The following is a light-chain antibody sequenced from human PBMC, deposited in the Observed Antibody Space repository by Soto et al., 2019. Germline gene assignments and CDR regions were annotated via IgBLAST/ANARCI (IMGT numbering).Light chain of an antibody. V-gene: IGKV3-20*01. CDR2: GIS. CDR3: QQYSTLPHT. CDR1: QSVSNRY. J-gene: IGKJ2*01. Sequence: ESVLTQSPGTLSLSPGERATLSCRASQSVSNRYFAWYQQKPGQAPRLLIYGISNRATGIPDRFSGSGYGTDFTLTISRLEPEDFVLYYCQQYSTLPHTFGQGTKLEVK.